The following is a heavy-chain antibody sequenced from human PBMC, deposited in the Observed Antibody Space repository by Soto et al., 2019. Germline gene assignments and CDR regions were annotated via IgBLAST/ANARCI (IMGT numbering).Heavy chain of an antibody. D-gene: IGHD5-18*01. J-gene: IGHJ4*02. CDR1: GFIFSNYV. CDR3: ARSGYSYGSDY. Sequence: EVQLVESGGGLVQPGGSLRLSCAASGFIFSNYVMNWVRQAPGKGLEYVSVIGSNGGNTLYANSVKGRFTISRDNSKNMLYLEVDSLRPEDMGVYYCARSGYSYGSDYWGQGTLVTVSS. CDR2: IGSNGGNT. V-gene: IGHV3-64*01.